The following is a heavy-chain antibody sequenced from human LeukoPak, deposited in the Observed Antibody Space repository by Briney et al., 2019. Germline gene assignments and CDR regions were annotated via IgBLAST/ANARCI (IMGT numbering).Heavy chain of an antibody. CDR1: GYTFTGYY. CDR3: ARSELLWFGGVDSGFDY. CDR2: INPNSGGT. J-gene: IGHJ4*02. D-gene: IGHD3-10*01. V-gene: IGHV1-2*02. Sequence: ASVKVSCKASGYTFTGYYMQWVRQAPGQGLEWVGWINPNSGGTNSAQKFQGRVTMTRDTSISTAYMELSRLRSDDTAVYYCARSELLWFGGVDSGFDYWGPGTLVTVSS.